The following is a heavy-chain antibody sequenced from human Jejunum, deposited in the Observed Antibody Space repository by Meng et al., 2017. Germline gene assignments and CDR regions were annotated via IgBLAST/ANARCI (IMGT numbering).Heavy chain of an antibody. CDR1: EFTFSNYA. Sequence: GESLKISCAAAEFTFSNYAIGWVRQAPGKGLEWVSGMGTGVDTYYPDSVKSRFTISRDNSKNMLFLQRNSLGVEDTAIYYCTKDFVTCDRKLFFNYWGQGTLVTVSS. V-gene: IGHV3-23*01. D-gene: IGHD2-21*02. J-gene: IGHJ4*02. CDR2: MGTGVDT. CDR3: TKDFVTCDRKLFFNY.